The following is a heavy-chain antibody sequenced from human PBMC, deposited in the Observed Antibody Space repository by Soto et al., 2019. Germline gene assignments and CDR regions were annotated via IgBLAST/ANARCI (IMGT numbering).Heavy chain of an antibody. V-gene: IGHV4-31*03. D-gene: IGHD5-12*01. J-gene: IGHJ3*02. CDR2: IYYSGST. Sequence: QVQLQESGPGLVKPSQTLSLTCTVSGGSISSGGYYWSWIRQHPGKGLEWIGYIYYSGSTYYNPSLKSRVTISVETSKNQFSLKLSSVTAADTAVYYCARDTSWLQLSRAFDIWGQGTMVTVSS. CDR1: GGSISSGGYY. CDR3: ARDTSWLQLSRAFDI.